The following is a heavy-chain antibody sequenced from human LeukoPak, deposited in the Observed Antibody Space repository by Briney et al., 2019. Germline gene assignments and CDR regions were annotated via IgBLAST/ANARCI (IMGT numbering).Heavy chain of an antibody. CDR1: GLWFSDYY. D-gene: IGHD3-9*01. CDR2: ISSSLDSNI. J-gene: IGHJ6*03. CDR3: ARAVRDILSGYYTDYYFYYMDV. Sequence: GESLRLSCAASGLWFSDYYVSWIRQAPGKGLEWVSFISSSLDSNIYYADSVKGGFTISRDKAKTALYLQMNSLRAEDTAVDYCARAVRDILSGYYTDYYFYYMDVWGKGTTVTVSS. V-gene: IGHV3-11*04.